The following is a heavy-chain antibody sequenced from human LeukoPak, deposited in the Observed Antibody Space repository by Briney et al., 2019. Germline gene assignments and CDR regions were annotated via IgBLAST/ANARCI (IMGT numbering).Heavy chain of an antibody. D-gene: IGHD3-10*01. J-gene: IGHJ6*02. CDR1: GGSISSGGYC. V-gene: IGHV4-31*03. CDR3: ARDKRYYGSGSTNYYYYYGMDV. CDR2: IYYSGST. Sequence: PSETLSLTCTVSGGSISSGGYCWSWIRQHPGKGLEWIGYIYYSGSTYYNPSLKSRVTISVDTSKNQFSLKLSSVTAADTAVYYCARDKRYYGSGSTNYYYYYGMDVWGQGTTVTVSS.